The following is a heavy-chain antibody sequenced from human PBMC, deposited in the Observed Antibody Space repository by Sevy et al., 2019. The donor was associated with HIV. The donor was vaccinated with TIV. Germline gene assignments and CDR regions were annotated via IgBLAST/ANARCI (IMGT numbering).Heavy chain of an antibody. CDR3: ARDFPNPNGYYLDSAFDY. J-gene: IGHJ4*02. CDR2: LSFDATTE. V-gene: IGHV3-30*04. D-gene: IGHD5-12*01. CDR1: GFTFRNYA. Sequence: QLGGSLRLSCAASGFTFRNYAIHWVRQAPGKGLEWVAVLSFDATTEYYADSVKGRFTISRDNSENTVFLHMNSLRPEDTAVYYCARDFPNPNGYYLDSAFDYWGPGTLVTVSS.